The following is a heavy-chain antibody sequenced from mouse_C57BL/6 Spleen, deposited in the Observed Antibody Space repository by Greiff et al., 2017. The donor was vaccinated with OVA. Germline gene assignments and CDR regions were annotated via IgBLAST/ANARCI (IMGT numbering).Heavy chain of an antibody. V-gene: IGHV1-72*01. J-gene: IGHJ2*01. Sequence: QVQLQQPGAELVKPGASVTLSCKASGYTFTSYWMHWVKQRPGRGLEWIGRIDPNSGGTKYNEKFTSKATLTVDKPSSTAYMQRSSLTSDDSAVYYCARGGELTTVVATDFDYRGQGTTLTVSA. CDR1: GYTFTSYW. D-gene: IGHD1-1*01. CDR3: ARGGELTTVVATDFDY. CDR2: IDPNSGGT.